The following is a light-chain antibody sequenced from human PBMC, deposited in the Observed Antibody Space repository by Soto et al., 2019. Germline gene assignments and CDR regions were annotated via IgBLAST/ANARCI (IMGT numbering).Light chain of an antibody. CDR2: EVS. Sequence: QSVLTQPPSVSGSPGQSVTISCTGTSSDVGNYNYVSWYQQHPGKAPKLMIYEVSKRPSGVPDRFSGSKSGNTASLTVSGLQAEDEADYYCSSYAGSNNFVVFGGGTKLTVL. J-gene: IGLJ2*01. CDR1: SSDVGNYNY. V-gene: IGLV2-8*01. CDR3: SSYAGSNNFVV.